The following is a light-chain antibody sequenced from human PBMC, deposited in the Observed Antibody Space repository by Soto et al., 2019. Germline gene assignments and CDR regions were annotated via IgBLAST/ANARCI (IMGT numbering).Light chain of an antibody. CDR3: QSYDSRLTMRV. CDR1: SFNIGAGYD. CDR2: GNS. Sequence: QSVRTQPPSVSGAPGQRVTISGTGSSFNIGAGYDVHWYQQLPVTAPKLLIYGNSNRPSGVPDRISGSKSGTSASLAITRLQAEDEADYYCQSYDSRLTMRVFGTGTKLTVL. V-gene: IGLV1-40*01. J-gene: IGLJ1*01.